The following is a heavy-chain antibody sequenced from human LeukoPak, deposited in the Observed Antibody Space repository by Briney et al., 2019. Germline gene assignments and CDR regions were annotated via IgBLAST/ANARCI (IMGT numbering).Heavy chain of an antibody. D-gene: IGHD6-19*01. J-gene: IGHJ4*02. CDR1: GGSISSSSYY. Sequence: SEILSFTCTFSGGSISSSSYYWGWIREPPGKGLEWIGSIYYSGSTYYNPSLKSRVTISVDTSKNQFSLKLSSVTAADTAVYYCARRRPIAVACNFDYWGQGTLVTVSS. CDR3: ARRRPIAVACNFDY. CDR2: IYYSGST. V-gene: IGHV4-39*01.